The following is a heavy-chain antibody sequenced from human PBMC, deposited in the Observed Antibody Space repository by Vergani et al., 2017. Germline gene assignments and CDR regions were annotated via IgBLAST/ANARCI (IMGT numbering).Heavy chain of an antibody. D-gene: IGHD4-11*01. CDR3: ARVNTETNGHLYYYYYMDV. J-gene: IGHJ6*03. CDR2: IDHTGRP. CDR1: GGSFTSYH. Sequence: QVQLQQWGGGLLKPSETLSLTCVVNGGSFTSYHWTWIRQSPGEGLEWVGDIDHTGRPDYNPSRKSRLTISVDKSLNQFSLTLNSVTATDTAIYFCARVNTETNGHLYYYYYMDVWGQGTAVTVS. V-gene: IGHV4-34*01.